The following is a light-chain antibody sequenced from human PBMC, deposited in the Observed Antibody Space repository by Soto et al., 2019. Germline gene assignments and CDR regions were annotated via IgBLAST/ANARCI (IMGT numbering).Light chain of an antibody. Sequence: EVVMTQSPATLSVSPGERATLSCRASQSTSSNLAWYQHKPGQGPRLLIHDASTRATGVPARFSGSGSGTEFTLTISSLQSEDFSVYYYQQYNDWPETFGQGTKVDIK. CDR2: DAS. CDR3: QQYNDWPET. CDR1: QSTSSN. J-gene: IGKJ1*01. V-gene: IGKV3-15*01.